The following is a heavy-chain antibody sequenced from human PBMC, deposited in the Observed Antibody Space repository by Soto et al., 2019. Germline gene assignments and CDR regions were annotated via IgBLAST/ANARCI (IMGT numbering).Heavy chain of an antibody. D-gene: IGHD2-8*01. CDR2: IYSGGST. CDR1: GFTVSSNY. CDR3: ARERVYPRGYYGMDV. J-gene: IGHJ6*02. Sequence: GGSLRLSCAASGFTVSSNYMSWVRQAPGKGLEWVSVIYSGGSTYYADSVKGRFTISRDNSKNTLYLQMNSLRAEDTAVYYCARERVYPRGYYGMDVWGQGTTVTVSS. V-gene: IGHV3-53*01.